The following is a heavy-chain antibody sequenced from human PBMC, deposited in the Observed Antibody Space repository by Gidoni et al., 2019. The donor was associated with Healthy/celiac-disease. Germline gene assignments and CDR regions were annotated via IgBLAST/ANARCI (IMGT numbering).Heavy chain of an antibody. CDR2: IYPRGST. J-gene: IGHJ6*02. CDR1: GYYISSGYY. V-gene: IGHV4-38-2*02. D-gene: IGHD3-22*01. Sequence: QVQLQASGPGLVKPSETLSLTCAVSGYYISSGYYWGWIRQPPGKGLEWVGSIYPRGSTYYNPSLKSRVTISVDTSKNQFSLKLSSVTAADTAVYYCARDSYYYDSSGYKYYYYYGMDVWGQGTTVTVSS. CDR3: ARDSYYYDSSGYKYYYYYGMDV.